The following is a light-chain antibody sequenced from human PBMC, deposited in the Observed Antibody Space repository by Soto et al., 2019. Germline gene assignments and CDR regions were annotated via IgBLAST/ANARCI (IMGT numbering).Light chain of an antibody. V-gene: IGKV1-8*01. CDR3: QQYYSYPRT. J-gene: IGKJ1*01. CDR1: QGISSY. Sequence: AIRMTQSPSSLSASTGDRVTITCRASQGISSYLAWYQQKPGKAPKLLIYAASTLQSGVPSRFSGSGSGTDFTLTILCLQSEVFATYYCQQYYSYPRTFGQGTKVEIK. CDR2: AAS.